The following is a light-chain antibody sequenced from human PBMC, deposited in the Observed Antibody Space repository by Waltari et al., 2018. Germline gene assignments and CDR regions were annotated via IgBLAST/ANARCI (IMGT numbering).Light chain of an antibody. CDR2: EGS. CDR1: SSDVGSYNL. CDR3: WSDTDISTWV. V-gene: IGLV2-23*01. J-gene: IGLJ3*02. Sequence: QSALTQPASVSGSPGQSITISCTGTSSDVGSYNLVSWYHQHPGKAPKLMIYEGSKRPSGVSNRFSGSKSGNTASLTISGLQAEDEADYYCWSDTDISTWVFGGGTKLTVL.